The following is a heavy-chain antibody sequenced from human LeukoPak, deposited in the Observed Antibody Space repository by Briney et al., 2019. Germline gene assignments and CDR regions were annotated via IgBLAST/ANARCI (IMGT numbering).Heavy chain of an antibody. CDR3: ARGSGCHGS. Sequence: PSETLSLTCSVSGASISSSYWTWIRQPPGKGLEWIGNIHYSGDTNHNPSLKSRVTISLDTSRNQFSLKLSSVTAADTAVCYCARGSGCHGSWGQGTLVTVSS. V-gene: IGHV4-59*08. CDR1: GASISSSY. D-gene: IGHD6-19*01. CDR2: IHYSGDT. J-gene: IGHJ5*02.